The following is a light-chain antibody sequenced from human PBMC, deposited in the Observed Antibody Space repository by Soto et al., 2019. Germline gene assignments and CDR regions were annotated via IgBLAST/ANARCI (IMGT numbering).Light chain of an antibody. Sequence: ELVLTQSPGTLSLSPGERATLSCRASQSVKSSYLAWYQQKPGQAPRLLIYGASSRATGIPDRFSGSGSGTDFTLIISSLQPEDFATYFCQQSDSTPYTFGQGTKLEIK. J-gene: IGKJ2*01. CDR3: QQSDSTPYT. CDR1: QSVKSSY. CDR2: GAS. V-gene: IGKV3-20*01.